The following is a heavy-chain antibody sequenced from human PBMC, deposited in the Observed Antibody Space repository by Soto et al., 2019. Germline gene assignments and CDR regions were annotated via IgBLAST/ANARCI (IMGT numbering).Heavy chain of an antibody. CDR2: INPNNGAT. CDR1: RYIFTAYF. CDR3: ASHGPGARFEH. Sequence: QVQLVQSGAEVKKPGASVKVSCKAPRYIFTAYFMHWVRQAPGQGLEWMGWINPNNGATNYGLSFQGRGTMTRDTSISTAYMELSSLRSDDTAVYYCASHGPGARFEHWGQGTLVIVSS. J-gene: IGHJ5*02. V-gene: IGHV1-2*02.